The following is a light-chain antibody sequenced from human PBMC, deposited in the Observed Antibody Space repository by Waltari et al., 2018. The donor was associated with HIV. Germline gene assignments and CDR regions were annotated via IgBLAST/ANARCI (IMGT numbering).Light chain of an antibody. V-gene: IGLV3-19*01. J-gene: IGLJ2*01. CDR1: ILRRNY. CDR2: GRH. Sequence: SSELTQDPAVSVVLGPTFRIKWQVDILRRNYARWYQEKPGQAPVLVIYGRHNRPSESADGFSGSSSGHTASLPITGAQAEDEADYYCKSRDSSGHHVVFGGGTKLTVL. CDR3: KSRDSSGHHVV.